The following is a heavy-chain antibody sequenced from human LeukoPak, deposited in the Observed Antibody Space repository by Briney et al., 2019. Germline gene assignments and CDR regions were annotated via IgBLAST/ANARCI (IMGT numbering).Heavy chain of an antibody. CDR1: GFTFTSSA. Sequence: ASVKVSCKASGFTFTSSAVQWVRQARGQRLEWIGWIVVGSGNTNYAQKFQERVTITRDMSTSTAYMELSSLRSEDTAVYYCAADTVFTDAFGIWGQGTMVTVSS. J-gene: IGHJ3*02. CDR3: AADTVFTDAFGI. D-gene: IGHD4-11*01. V-gene: IGHV1-58*01. CDR2: IVVGSGNT.